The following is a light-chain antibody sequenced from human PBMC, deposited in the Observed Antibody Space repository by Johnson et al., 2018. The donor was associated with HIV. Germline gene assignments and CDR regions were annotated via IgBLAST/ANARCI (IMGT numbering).Light chain of an antibody. CDR1: TSNIRNNY. J-gene: IGLJ1*01. V-gene: IGLV1-51*02. CDR2: QTN. CDR3: GTWDSRLNVEV. Sequence: QSVLTQPPSVSAAPGQKVTISCSGSTSNIRNNYVSWYQLFPGTAPTLLIYQTNKRPSGIPDRISGSKSGTSATLGLAGLQAGDEADYYCGTWDSRLNVEVFGTGTRVTVL.